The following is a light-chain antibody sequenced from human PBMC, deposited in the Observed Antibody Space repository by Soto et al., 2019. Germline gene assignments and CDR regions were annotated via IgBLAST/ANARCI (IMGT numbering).Light chain of an antibody. CDR2: EGS. V-gene: IGLV2-23*01. CDR3: CSYAGRSTLV. Sequence: QSALTQPASVSGSPGQSFTISCTGSSGDVGSYNLVSGHQQYPGKAPKLMIYEGSKRPSGVSNRFSGSKSGNTASLTISGLQAEDEADYYCCSYAGRSTLVFGGGTKLTVL. J-gene: IGLJ3*02. CDR1: SGDVGSYNL.